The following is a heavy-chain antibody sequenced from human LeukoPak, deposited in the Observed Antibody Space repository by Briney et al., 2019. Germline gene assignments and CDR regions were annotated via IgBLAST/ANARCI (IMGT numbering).Heavy chain of an antibody. CDR2: MNPNSGNT. V-gene: IGHV1-8*01. D-gene: IGHD5-24*01. J-gene: IGHJ5*02. CDR1: GYTFTSYD. CDR3: ARGRRDHRWFDP. Sequence: ASVKVSCKASGYTFTSYDINWVRQATGQGLEWMGWMNPNSGNTGYAQKFQGRVTMTRNTSISTAYMELSSLRPEDTAVYYCARGRRDHRWFDPWGQGTLVTVSS.